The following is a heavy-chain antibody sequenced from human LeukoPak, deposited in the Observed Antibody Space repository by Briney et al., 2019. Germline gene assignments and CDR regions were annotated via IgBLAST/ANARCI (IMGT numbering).Heavy chain of an antibody. Sequence: SQTLSLTFAISGDSVSSNSAAWNWIRQSPSRGLEWLGRTYYRSKWYNDYAVSVKSRITINPDTSKNQFSLQLNSVTPEDTAVYYCAKVWDTTYYFDYWGQGTLVTVSS. D-gene: IGHD3-16*01. J-gene: IGHJ4*02. V-gene: IGHV6-1*01. CDR2: TYYRSKWYN. CDR3: AKVWDTTYYFDY. CDR1: GDSVSSNSAA.